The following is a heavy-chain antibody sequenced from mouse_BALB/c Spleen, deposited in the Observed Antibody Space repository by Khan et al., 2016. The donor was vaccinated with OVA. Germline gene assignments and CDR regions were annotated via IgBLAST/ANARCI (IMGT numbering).Heavy chain of an antibody. Sequence: EVQLVESGGGLAKPGGSLKLSCAASGFTFSNYGVSWVRQTPEKRLEWVASISSGDTTYYPDSVEGRFTISRDNARNILYLQMSSLRSEDTAMYYCARDYWFAYWGQGTLVTVSA. CDR2: ISSGDTT. V-gene: IGHV5-6-5*01. CDR3: ARDYWFAY. CDR1: GFTFSNYG. J-gene: IGHJ3*01.